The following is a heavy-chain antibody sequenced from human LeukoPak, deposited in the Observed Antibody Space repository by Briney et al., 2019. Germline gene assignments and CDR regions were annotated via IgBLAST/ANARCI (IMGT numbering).Heavy chain of an antibody. Sequence: GASVKVSCKASGYTFTSYGVSWVRQAPGQGLEWMGWISTYGGSTNYAQKLQGRVTVTTDTSTSTVYMELRSLRSDDTAVYYCARPNTEANGYYFDYWGQGTLVTVSS. V-gene: IGHV1-18*01. D-gene: IGHD5-18*01. CDR3: ARPNTEANGYYFDY. CDR1: GYTFTSYG. J-gene: IGHJ4*02. CDR2: ISTYGGST.